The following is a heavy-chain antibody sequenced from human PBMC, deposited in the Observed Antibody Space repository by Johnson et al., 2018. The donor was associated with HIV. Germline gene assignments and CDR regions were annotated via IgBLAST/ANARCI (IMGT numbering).Heavy chain of an antibody. CDR3: TAVSYSDAFDI. D-gene: IGHD1-26*01. CDR1: GFTFGDYT. J-gene: IGHJ3*02. V-gene: IGHV3-49*04. CDR2: IRSKAYGGTT. Sequence: VQLVESGGGVVQPGRSLRLSCAASGFTFGDYTMSWVRQAPGKGLEWVGFIRSKAYGGTTEYAASVKGRFTISRDDSKNTLYLQMNSLKTEDTAVYYCTAVSYSDAFDIWGQGTMVTV.